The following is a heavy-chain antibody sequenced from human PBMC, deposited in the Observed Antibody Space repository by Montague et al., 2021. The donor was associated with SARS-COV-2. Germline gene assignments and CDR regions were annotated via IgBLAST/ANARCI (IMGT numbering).Heavy chain of an antibody. D-gene: IGHD3-10*01. CDR2: SSGSDGGT. V-gene: IGHV3-23*01. Sequence: SLRLSCAASGFTFSNSAMNWVRPAPGKGLEWVSGSSGSDGGTHYAASXXGRFTISRDNSKNVLYLQMNSLRAEDTALYYCAKDSNYYGLGYGMDVWGQGTTVTVSS. CDR3: AKDSNYYGLGYGMDV. J-gene: IGHJ6*02. CDR1: GFTFSNSA.